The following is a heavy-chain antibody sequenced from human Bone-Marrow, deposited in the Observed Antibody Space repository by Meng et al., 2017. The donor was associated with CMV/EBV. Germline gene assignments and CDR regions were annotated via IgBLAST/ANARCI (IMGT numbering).Heavy chain of an antibody. D-gene: IGHD3-3*01. CDR3: ARDRFLEWLSGYYGMDV. CDR2: IQYDGSNK. J-gene: IGHJ6*02. CDR1: GFTFSSYG. V-gene: IGHV3-30*02. Sequence: GGSLRLSCAASGFTFSSYGMHWVRQAPGKGLEWVAFIQYDGSNKYYADSVKGRFTISRDNSKNTLYLQMNSLRAEDTAVYYCARDRFLEWLSGYYGMDVWGQGTTVTVSS.